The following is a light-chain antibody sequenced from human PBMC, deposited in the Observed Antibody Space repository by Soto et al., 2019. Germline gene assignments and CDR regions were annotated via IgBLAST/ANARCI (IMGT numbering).Light chain of an antibody. CDR1: QSISSW. CDR2: DAS. J-gene: IGKJ1*01. Sequence: DIQMTQTPTPLSASVRDRVTITCRASQSISSWLAWYQQKPGKAPKLLIYDASSLESGVPSRFSGSGSGTEFTLTISSLQPDDFATYYCQQYNSYWTFGQGTKVAIK. CDR3: QQYNSYWT. V-gene: IGKV1-5*01.